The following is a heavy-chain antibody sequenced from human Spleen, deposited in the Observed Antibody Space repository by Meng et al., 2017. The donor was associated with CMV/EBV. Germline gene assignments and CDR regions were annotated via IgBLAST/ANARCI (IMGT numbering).Heavy chain of an antibody. CDR2: INPNRGGT. D-gene: IGHD2-2*01. V-gene: IGHV1-2*02. CDR1: GYIFPGYN. J-gene: IGHJ6*02. CDR3: ARGQYCSSPSCYGGDYYGMDV. Sequence: ASVQVSCKTSGYIFPGYNVHWVRQAPGQGLEWMGWINPNRGGTNYAQKVQGRVTMTRDTSISTAYMEPSRLRSDDTAVYYCARGQYCSSPSCYGGDYYGMDVWGQGTTVTVSS.